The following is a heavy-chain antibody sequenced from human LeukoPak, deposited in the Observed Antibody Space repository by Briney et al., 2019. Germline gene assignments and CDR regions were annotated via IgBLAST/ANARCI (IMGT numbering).Heavy chain of an antibody. CDR1: GGSISSGGYS. CDR3: ARAGGFFSPFGY. CDR2: IYHSGST. D-gene: IGHD3-3*01. J-gene: IGHJ4*02. Sequence: SETLSLTCAVSGGSISSGGYSWSWIRQPPGKGLEWIGYIYHSGSTYYNPSLKSRVTISVDRSKNQFSLKLSSVTAADTAVYYCARAGGFFSPFGYWGQGTLVTVSS. V-gene: IGHV4-30-2*01.